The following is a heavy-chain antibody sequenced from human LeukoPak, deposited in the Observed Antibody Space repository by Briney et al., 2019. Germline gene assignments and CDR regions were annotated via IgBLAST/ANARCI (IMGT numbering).Heavy chain of an antibody. CDR3: AKDLRGYGDDFVY. J-gene: IGHJ4*02. Sequence: PGGSLRLSCAASGFTFSSYAMRWVGQAPGKGLEWVSAISGSGGSTYYADSVKGRFTISRDNSKNTLYLQMNSLRAEDTAVYYCAKDLRGYGDDFVYWGQGTLVTVSS. D-gene: IGHD4-17*01. V-gene: IGHV3-23*01. CDR1: GFTFSSYA. CDR2: ISGSGGST.